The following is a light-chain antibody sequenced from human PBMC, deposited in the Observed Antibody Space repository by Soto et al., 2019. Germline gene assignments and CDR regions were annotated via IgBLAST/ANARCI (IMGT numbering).Light chain of an antibody. Sequence: QSALTQPPSVSGSPGQSVTISCTGTSSDIGRYNRVSWYQQSPGTAPKLIIYEVNDRPSGVPDRFSGSRSGSTASLTISGLQAEDEGDYYCSSGTSSSTLIFGGGTKLTV. CDR2: EVN. CDR3: SSGTSSSTLI. J-gene: IGLJ2*01. CDR1: SSDIGRYNR. V-gene: IGLV2-18*02.